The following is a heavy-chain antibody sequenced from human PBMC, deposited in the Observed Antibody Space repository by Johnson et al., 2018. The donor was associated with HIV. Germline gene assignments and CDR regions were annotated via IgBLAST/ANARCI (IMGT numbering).Heavy chain of an antibody. CDR2: INWNGGST. CDR1: EFTFDDYG. Sequence: EVQLVESGGGVVRPGGSLRLSCAASEFTFDDYGMSWVRQAPGKGLEWVSGINWNGGSTGYADSVKGRFPISSDNAKNSLYLQMNSLRAEDTALYYCARDHYDSSGYYVPYHAFDIWGQGTLVTVSS. CDR3: ARDHYDSSGYYVPYHAFDI. D-gene: IGHD3-22*01. J-gene: IGHJ3*02. V-gene: IGHV3-20*04.